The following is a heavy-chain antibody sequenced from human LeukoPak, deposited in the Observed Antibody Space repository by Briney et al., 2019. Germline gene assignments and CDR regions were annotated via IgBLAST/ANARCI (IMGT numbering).Heavy chain of an antibody. Sequence: SETLSLTCAVYGGSFSGYYWSWIRQPPGKGLEWIGEINHSGSTNYNPSLKSRVTISVDTPKNQFSLKLSSVTAADTAVYYCARDSYVGALPYYFDYWGQGTLVTVSS. CDR2: INHSGST. V-gene: IGHV4-34*01. D-gene: IGHD1-26*01. CDR3: ARDSYVGALPYYFDY. CDR1: GGSFSGYY. J-gene: IGHJ4*02.